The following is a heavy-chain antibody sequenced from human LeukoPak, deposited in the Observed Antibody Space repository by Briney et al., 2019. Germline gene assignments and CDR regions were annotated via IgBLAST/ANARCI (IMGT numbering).Heavy chain of an antibody. J-gene: IGHJ4*02. CDR3: AKDPQRGSPYYFDY. CDR2: ISGSGGST. V-gene: IGHV3-23*01. D-gene: IGHD1-26*01. CDR1: GFTFTSYA. Sequence: PGGSLRLSCAASGFTFTSYAMSWVRQAPGKELEWVSSISGSGGSTFYVDSVKGRFTISRDNTKNTLYLQMNSLRAEDTALYYCAKDPQRGSPYYFDYWGKGTLVTVSS.